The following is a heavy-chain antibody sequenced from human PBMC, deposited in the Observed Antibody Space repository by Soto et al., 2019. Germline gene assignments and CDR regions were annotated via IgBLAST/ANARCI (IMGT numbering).Heavy chain of an antibody. V-gene: IGHV3-23*01. CDR1: GITFTKYA. D-gene: IGHD4-17*01. Sequence: EVQLLESGGGLVQPGGSLRLSCAASGITFTKYAMAWVRQAPERGLEWVSGISGSGGGTYYADSVKGRFTISRDNSKNTMFMQMNRLRAEDTAKYDCVGDYGGLEGFDMWGQGTMVTVSS. CDR2: ISGSGGGT. CDR3: VGDYGGLEGFDM. J-gene: IGHJ3*02.